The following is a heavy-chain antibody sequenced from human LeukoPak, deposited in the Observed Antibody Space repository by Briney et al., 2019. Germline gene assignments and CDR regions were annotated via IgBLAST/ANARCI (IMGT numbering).Heavy chain of an antibody. CDR3: AREQRGGLSGSVGGLFASYYTYYYMDV. V-gene: IGHV1-46*01. D-gene: IGHD3-16*01. CDR1: GYTFTMYY. Sequence: ASVKVSCKASGYTFTMYYIHWVRQAPGQGLEWMGMINPSDGATTYAQRFQGRVTMTRDMSTTTVYMDLRSLRSEDTAVYVCAREQRGGLSGSVGGLFASYYTYYYMDVWGRGTTVTVSS. J-gene: IGHJ6*03. CDR2: INPSDGAT.